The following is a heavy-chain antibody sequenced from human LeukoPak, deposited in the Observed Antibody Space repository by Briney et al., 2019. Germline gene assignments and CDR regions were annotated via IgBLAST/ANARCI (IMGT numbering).Heavy chain of an antibody. V-gene: IGHV4-30-4*08. CDR3: ARTSLGGAWFDP. D-gene: IGHD3-10*01. Sequence: SETLSLTCTVSGGSISSGDYYWSWIRHPPGKGLEWIGYIYYNGSTYYNPSLKSRVTISVDTSKNQFSLKLSSVTAADTAVYYCARTSLGGAWFDPWGQGTLVTVSS. J-gene: IGHJ5*02. CDR1: GGSISSGDYY. CDR2: IYYNGST.